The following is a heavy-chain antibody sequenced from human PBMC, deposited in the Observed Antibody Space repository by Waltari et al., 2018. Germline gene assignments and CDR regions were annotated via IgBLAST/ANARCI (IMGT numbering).Heavy chain of an antibody. J-gene: IGHJ5*02. D-gene: IGHD3-22*01. CDR1: GYTFTSYY. V-gene: IGHV1-46*01. CDR2: INPSGGST. Sequence: QVQLVQSGAEVKKPGASVKVSCKASGYTFTSYYMHWVRQAPGQGLEWMGIINPSGGSTSYAQKFQGRVTMTRDTSTSTVYMELSSLRSEDTAVYYCARGRPPPGSYDSSGGGFDPWGQGTLVTVSS. CDR3: ARGRPPPGSYDSSGGGFDP.